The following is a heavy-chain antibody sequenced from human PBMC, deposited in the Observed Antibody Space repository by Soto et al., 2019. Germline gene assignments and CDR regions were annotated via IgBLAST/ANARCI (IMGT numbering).Heavy chain of an antibody. CDR1: GFTFISYA. J-gene: IGHJ1*01. CDR2: ISGSGGST. Sequence: WGSLRLSCAASGFTFISYAMIWFRQAPGKGLEWVSAISGSGGSTYYADSVKGRFTISRDNSKNTLYLQMNSLRAEDTAVYYCANDYGDGYFQHWGQGTLVTVSS. D-gene: IGHD4-17*01. V-gene: IGHV3-23*01. CDR3: ANDYGDGYFQH.